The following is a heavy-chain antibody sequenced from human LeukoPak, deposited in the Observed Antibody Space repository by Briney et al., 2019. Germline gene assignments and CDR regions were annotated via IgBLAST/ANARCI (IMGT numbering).Heavy chain of an antibody. Sequence: GGSLRLSCAAPGFTFSSYAMSWVRQAPGKGLEWVSAISGSGGSTYYADSVKGRFTISRDNSKNTLYLQMNSLRAEDTAVYYCAKTPSITIFGVVRDWGQGTLVTVSS. CDR1: GFTFSSYA. J-gene: IGHJ4*02. CDR2: ISGSGGST. V-gene: IGHV3-23*01. CDR3: AKTPSITIFGVVRD. D-gene: IGHD3-3*01.